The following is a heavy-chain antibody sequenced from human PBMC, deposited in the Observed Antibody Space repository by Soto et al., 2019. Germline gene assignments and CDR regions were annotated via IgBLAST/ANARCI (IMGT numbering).Heavy chain of an antibody. J-gene: IGHJ4*02. Sequence: GGSLRLSCAASGFTFRSCGMHWVRQAPGKGLEWVAVTSYDGSNEYYADSVKGRFTISRDNSKNTLFLQMNSLRAEDTAVYYCAKDASSGWYYFDYWGQGTLVTVSS. CDR1: GFTFRSCG. CDR2: TSYDGSNE. D-gene: IGHD6-19*01. CDR3: AKDASSGWYYFDY. V-gene: IGHV3-30*18.